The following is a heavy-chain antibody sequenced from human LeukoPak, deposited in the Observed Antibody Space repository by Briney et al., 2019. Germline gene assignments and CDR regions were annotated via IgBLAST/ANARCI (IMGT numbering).Heavy chain of an antibody. CDR2: ISYSGSP. V-gene: IGHV4-39*01. Sequence: SETLSLTCTVSGDSISSSSYYWGWVRQPPGEGLEWIGSISYSGSPYYSPSLRGRVTITVDTSKNQFALSLSSVTAADTSVYYCTREDGVWGQGTTVTVSS. CDR3: TREDGV. J-gene: IGHJ6*02. CDR1: GDSISSSSYY.